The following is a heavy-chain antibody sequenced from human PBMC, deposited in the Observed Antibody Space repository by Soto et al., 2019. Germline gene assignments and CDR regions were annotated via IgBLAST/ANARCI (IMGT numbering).Heavy chain of an antibody. D-gene: IGHD1-26*01. CDR3: ARQSEGGGAFDI. Sequence: QVQLVQSGAEVKKPGASLKVSCKASGYTFSRFPMHWVRQAPGQRLEWMGWINAGTGQTKYSEKIQGRVTITRDTSASTGYRELGSRRSEATAVFYCARQSEGGGAFDIWAKGQWSSSLQ. J-gene: IGHJ3*02. CDR1: GYTFSRFP. CDR2: INAGTGQT. V-gene: IGHV1-3*01.